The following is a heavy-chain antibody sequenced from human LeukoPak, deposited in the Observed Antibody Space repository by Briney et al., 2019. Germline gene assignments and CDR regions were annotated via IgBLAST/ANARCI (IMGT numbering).Heavy chain of an antibody. Sequence: GGSLRLSCAASGFTVSSNYTSWVRQAPEKGLEWVSILYSRGSTYYAHSVKGRFTISRDDSKNTLYLQMNSLRAEDTAVYYCASGGKGARKFYSDPFHYWGQGTLVTVSS. J-gene: IGHJ4*02. CDR2: LYSRGST. D-gene: IGHD2-15*01. V-gene: IGHV3-53*01. CDR1: GFTVSSNY. CDR3: ASGGKGARKFYSDPFHY.